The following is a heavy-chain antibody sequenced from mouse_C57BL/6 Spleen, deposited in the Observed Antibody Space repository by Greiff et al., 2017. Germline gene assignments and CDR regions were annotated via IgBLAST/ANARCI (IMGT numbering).Heavy chain of an antibody. Sequence: EVHLVESGPELVKPGASVKISCKASGYTFTDYYMNWVKQSHGKSLEWIGDINPNNGGTSYNQKFKGKATLTVDKSSSTAYMELRSLTSEDSAVYYCAREAVDDWYFDVWGTGTTVTVSS. D-gene: IGHD3-3*01. CDR2: INPNNGGT. J-gene: IGHJ1*03. CDR1: GYTFTDYY. CDR3: AREAVDDWYFDV. V-gene: IGHV1-26*01.